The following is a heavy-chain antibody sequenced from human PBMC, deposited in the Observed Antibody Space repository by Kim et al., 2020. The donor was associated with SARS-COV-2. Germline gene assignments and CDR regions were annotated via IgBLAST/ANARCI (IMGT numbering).Heavy chain of an antibody. D-gene: IGHD3-3*01. V-gene: IGHV3-43*01. CDR3: VKEGGTIYFDA. J-gene: IGHJ4*02. CDR1: GFAFNEFS. CDR2: INWNGDTT. Sequence: GGSLRLSCAGSGFAFNEFSMHWVRQAPGQALEWVALINWNGDTTYYADSVRGRFTLSRDNRRNSLYLQMNSLTTDDTACYYCVKEGGTIYFDAWGPGTL.